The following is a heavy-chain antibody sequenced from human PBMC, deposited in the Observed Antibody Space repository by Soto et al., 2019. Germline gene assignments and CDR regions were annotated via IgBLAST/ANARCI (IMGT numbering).Heavy chain of an antibody. D-gene: IGHD2-21*02. Sequence: QLHLEESGPGLVGPSETLSLTCAVSGGSINTYNLFWAWVRQPPGKGLEWIASIHYGGNAYYSPSLTTRATISRATSKNRVSLELTSVTAADTAVYYCARVNVTLDLWGQGTLVTVSS. J-gene: IGHJ4*02. CDR1: GGSINTYNLF. CDR2: IHYGGNA. V-gene: IGHV4-39*01. CDR3: ARVNVTLDL.